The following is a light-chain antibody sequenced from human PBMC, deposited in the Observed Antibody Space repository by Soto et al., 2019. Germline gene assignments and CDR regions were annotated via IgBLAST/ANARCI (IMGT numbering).Light chain of an antibody. CDR2: VAS. CDR1: QSVTSSL. CDR3: QEYGSSQWT. Sequence: EIVLTQSPGTLSLSPGERATLSCRASQSVTSSLLAWHQQKPGQAPRLLIHVASNRAPGIPDRFSGSGSGTEFTLTISRLEPEDFAVYYCQEYGSSQWTFGQGTKVEIK. J-gene: IGKJ1*01. V-gene: IGKV3-20*01.